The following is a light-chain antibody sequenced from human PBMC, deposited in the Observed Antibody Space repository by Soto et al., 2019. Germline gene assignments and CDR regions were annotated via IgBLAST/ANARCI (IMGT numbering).Light chain of an antibody. CDR1: QSVSSSY. V-gene: IGKV3D-15*01. CDR2: GAS. J-gene: IGKJ1*01. Sequence: EIVLTQCPGTLSLSPRKRATLSCSAIQSVSSSYLAWYQQKPGQAPRLLIYGASTRATGIPARFSGSGSGTEFTLTISSLQSEDFAVYYCQQYNNWPPITFGQGTKVDIK. CDR3: QQYNNWPPIT.